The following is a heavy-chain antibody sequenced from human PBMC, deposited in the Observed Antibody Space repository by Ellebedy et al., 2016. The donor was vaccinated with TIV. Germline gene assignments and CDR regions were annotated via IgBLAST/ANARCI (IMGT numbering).Heavy chain of an antibody. CDR2: IYPGDSYT. CDR1: GYSFTSYW. J-gene: IGHJ3*02. D-gene: IGHD5-18*01. CDR3: ARHVMDTAYLDAFDI. Sequence: GESLKISXKGSGYSFTSYWIGWVRQMPGKGLEWMGIIYPGDSYTNYSPSFQGHVTISADKSISTAYLQWSSLKASDTAMYYCARHVMDTAYLDAFDIWGQGTMVTVSS. V-gene: IGHV5-51*01.